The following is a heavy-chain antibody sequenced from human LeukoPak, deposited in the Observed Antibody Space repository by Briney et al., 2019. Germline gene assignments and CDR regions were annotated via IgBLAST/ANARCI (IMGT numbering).Heavy chain of an antibody. Sequence: PGGSLRLSCAASGLTFSNYGMHWVRQTPGKGLEWVAFIRFDGSTEYNADSVKGRFIISRDNSKNTLYLQMNSLRAEDTAVYYCARSGDSAPFDYWGQGTLVTVSS. CDR1: GLTFSNYG. V-gene: IGHV3-30*02. J-gene: IGHJ4*02. D-gene: IGHD7-27*01. CDR2: IRFDGSTE. CDR3: ARSGDSAPFDY.